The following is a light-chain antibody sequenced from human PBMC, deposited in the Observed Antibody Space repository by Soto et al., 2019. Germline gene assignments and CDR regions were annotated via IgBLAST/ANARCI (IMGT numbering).Light chain of an antibody. V-gene: IGKV1-27*01. CDR2: SAS. J-gene: IGKJ1*01. CDR3: QQYNNWPKT. Sequence: DTQMTQSPTSLSASVGDSVTITCRASQGINNYLAWYQQKPGKVPVLLIYSASTLKAGIPSRFSGSGSGTEFTLTISSLQSEDFAVYYCQQYNNWPKTFGQGTKVDIK. CDR1: QGINNY.